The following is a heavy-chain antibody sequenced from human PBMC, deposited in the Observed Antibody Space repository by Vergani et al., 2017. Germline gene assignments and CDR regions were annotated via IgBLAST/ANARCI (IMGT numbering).Heavy chain of an antibody. Sequence: EVQLLESGGGLVQPGGSLRLSCAASGFTFSSYSMNWVRQAPGKGLEWVSYISSSSSTIYYADSVKGRFTISRDNAKNSLYLQMNSLRAEDTAVYYCARERGYCSGGSCSAYYYYYMDVWGKGP. CDR3: ARERGYCSGGSCSAYYYYYMDV. CDR2: ISSSSSTI. V-gene: IGHV3-48*04. J-gene: IGHJ6*03. D-gene: IGHD2-15*01. CDR1: GFTFSSYS.